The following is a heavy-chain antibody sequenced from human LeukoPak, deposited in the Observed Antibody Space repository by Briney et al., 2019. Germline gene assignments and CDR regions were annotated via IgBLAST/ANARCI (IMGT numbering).Heavy chain of an antibody. CDR1: GFTFSSYS. D-gene: IGHD4/OR15-4a*01. V-gene: IGHV3-21*01. Sequence: GGSLRLSCAASGFTFSSYSMNWVRQAPGKGLEWVSSISSSSSYIYYADSVKGRFTISRDNAKNSLYLQMNSLRAEDTAVYYCARRAGAYSHPYDYWGQGTLVTVS. CDR3: ARRAGAYSHPYDY. CDR2: ISSSSSYI. J-gene: IGHJ4*02.